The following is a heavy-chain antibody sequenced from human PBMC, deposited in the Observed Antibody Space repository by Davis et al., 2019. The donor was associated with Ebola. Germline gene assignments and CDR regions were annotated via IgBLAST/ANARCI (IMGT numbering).Heavy chain of an antibody. Sequence: SETLSLTCAVSGGSFSGYYRSWVRQPPGKGLGGIGESNHSGRTNYNPSLKSRVTISVDTSKNQFSLKLSSVTAADTAVYYCARVIVGATTLDYWGQGTLVTVSS. D-gene: IGHD1-26*01. J-gene: IGHJ4*02. CDR1: GGSFSGYY. CDR2: SNHSGRT. CDR3: ARVIVGATTLDY. V-gene: IGHV4-34*01.